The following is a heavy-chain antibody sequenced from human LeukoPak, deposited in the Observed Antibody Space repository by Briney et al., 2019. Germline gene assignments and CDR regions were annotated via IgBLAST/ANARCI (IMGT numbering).Heavy chain of an antibody. D-gene: IGHD3-22*01. CDR1: GYRFTSEA. V-gene: IGHV1-3*01. J-gene: IGHJ4*02. CDR3: AKDNYHESGGYYYYFDY. CDR2: IGGGTENT. Sequence: ASVKVSCRASGYRFTSEAIHWVRQAPGQSLEWMRWIGGGTENTKYSEKFQDRVTITRDTSASTVYMELSGLKFEDTAVYYCAKDNYHESGGYYYYFDYWGQGTLVTVSS.